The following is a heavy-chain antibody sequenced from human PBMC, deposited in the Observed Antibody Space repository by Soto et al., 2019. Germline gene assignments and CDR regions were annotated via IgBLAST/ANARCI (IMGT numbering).Heavy chain of an antibody. D-gene: IGHD2-2*01. CDR3: ARGYIVVVPAARNRHFSYYYYGMDV. Sequence: SVKVSCKASGGTFSSYAISWVRQAPGQGLEWMGGIIPIFGTANYAQKFQGRVTITADESTSTAYMELSSLRSEDTAVYYCARGYIVVVPAARNRHFSYYYYGMDVWRQGTTVTVSS. CDR2: IIPIFGTA. CDR1: GGTFSSYA. J-gene: IGHJ6*02. V-gene: IGHV1-69*13.